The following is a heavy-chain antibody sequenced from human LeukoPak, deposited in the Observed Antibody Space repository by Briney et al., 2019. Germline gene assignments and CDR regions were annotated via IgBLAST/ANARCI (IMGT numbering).Heavy chain of an antibody. D-gene: IGHD1-14*01. J-gene: IGHJ6*03. Sequence: GGSLRLSCAASGFTFSSYSMNWVRQAPGKGLEWVSYISSSSSTIYYADSVKGRFTISRDNAKNSLYLQMNSLRAEDTAVYYCAPLYPYYYYMDVWGKGTTVTVSS. CDR2: ISSSSSTI. V-gene: IGHV3-48*04. CDR3: APLYPYYYYMDV. CDR1: GFTFSSYS.